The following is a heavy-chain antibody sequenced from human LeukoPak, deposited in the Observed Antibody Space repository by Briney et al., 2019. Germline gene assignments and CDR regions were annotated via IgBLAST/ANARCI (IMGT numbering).Heavy chain of an antibody. CDR3: AGRYGDYVGSPFDY. Sequence: SETLSLTRTVSGGSISSYYWSWIRQPPGKGLEWIGYIYYSGSTNYNPSLKSRVTISVDTSKNQFSLKLSSVTAADTAVYYCAGRYGDYVGSPFDYWGQGTQGPVSS. V-gene: IGHV4-59*08. D-gene: IGHD4-17*01. CDR2: IYYSGST. J-gene: IGHJ4*02. CDR1: GGSISSYY.